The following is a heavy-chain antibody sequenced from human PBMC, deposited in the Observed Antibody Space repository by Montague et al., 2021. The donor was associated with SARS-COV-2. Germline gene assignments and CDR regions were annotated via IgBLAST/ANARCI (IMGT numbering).Heavy chain of an antibody. J-gene: IGHJ5*02. Sequence: SETLSLTCAVYGGSFSGYYWSWIRQPPGKGLEWIGRIYTSGSTNYNPSLKSRVTISVDTSKNQFSLKLSSVTAADTAVYYCARGCSGGSCYPNPFSTWGQGTLVTVSS. CDR2: IYTSGST. CDR3: ARGCSGGSCYPNPFST. D-gene: IGHD2-15*01. V-gene: IGHV4-59*10. CDR1: GGSFSGYY.